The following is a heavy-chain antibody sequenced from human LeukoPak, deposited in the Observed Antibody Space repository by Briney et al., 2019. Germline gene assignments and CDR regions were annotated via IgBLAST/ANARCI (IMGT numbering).Heavy chain of an antibody. V-gene: IGHV3-30*02. Sequence: PGGSLRLSCAASGFTFSSYGMHWVRQAPGKGLEWVAFIRYDGNNEYYADSVKGRFTISRDNSKNTLYLRMNSLRAEDTAVYYCTRDGVGVVPAAIEYFQHWGQGTLVTVSS. CDR2: IRYDGNNE. D-gene: IGHD2-2*02. CDR3: TRDGVGVVPAAIEYFQH. J-gene: IGHJ1*01. CDR1: GFTFSSYG.